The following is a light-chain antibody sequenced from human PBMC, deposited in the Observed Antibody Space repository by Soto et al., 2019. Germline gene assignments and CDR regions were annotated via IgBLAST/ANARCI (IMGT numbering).Light chain of an antibody. J-gene: IGKJ2*01. Sequence: EIVMTQSPATLSVSPGERATLSCRASQISSTRLAWYQQKPGQAPRLLVYGAFNRATCIPPRFSGSGSATDFTLTIPSMQSEDSAIYYCQQYFNWPPQYPFGQGTKLDIK. CDR3: QQYFNWPPQYP. V-gene: IGKV3-15*01. CDR1: QISSTR. CDR2: GAF.